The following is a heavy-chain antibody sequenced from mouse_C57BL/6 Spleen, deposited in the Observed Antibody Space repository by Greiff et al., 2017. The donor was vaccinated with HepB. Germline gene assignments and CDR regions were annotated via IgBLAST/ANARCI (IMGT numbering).Heavy chain of an antibody. CDR3: ARSYYGYDFDY. CDR2: ISYDGSN. Sequence: EVKLMESGPGLVKPSQSLSLTCSVTGYSITSGYYWNWIRQFPGNKLEWMGYISYDGSNNYNPSLKNRISITRDTSKNQFFLKLNSVTTEDTATYYCARSYYGYDFDYWGQGTTLTVSS. D-gene: IGHD2-9*01. CDR1: GYSITSGYY. V-gene: IGHV3-6*01. J-gene: IGHJ2*01.